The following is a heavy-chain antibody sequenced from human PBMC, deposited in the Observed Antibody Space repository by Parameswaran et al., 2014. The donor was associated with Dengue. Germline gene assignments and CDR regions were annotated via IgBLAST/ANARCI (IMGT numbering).Heavy chain of an antibody. Sequence: AGGSLRLSCKGSGYSFTSYWIGWVRQMPGKGLEWMGIIYPGDSDTRYSPSFQGQVTISADKSISTAYLQWSSLKASDTAMYYCARHGNPDRELARRYYYGMDVWGQGTTVTVSS. J-gene: IGHJ6*02. D-gene: IGHD1-26*01. CDR2: IYPGDSDT. CDR1: GYSFTSYW. V-gene: IGHV5-51*01. CDR3: ARHGNPDRELARRYYYGMDV.